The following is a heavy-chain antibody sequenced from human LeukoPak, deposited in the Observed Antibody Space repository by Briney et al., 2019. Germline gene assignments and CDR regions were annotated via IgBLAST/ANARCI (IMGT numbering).Heavy chain of an antibody. CDR1: GGSISNYF. Sequence: PSETLSLTCTVSGGSISNYFWSWIRQPPGKGLEWIGYIYYSGSTNYNPSLKSRVTISVDTSKNQFSLKLSSVTAADTAVYYCARRWGIAAAGMNWFDPWGQGTLVTVSS. V-gene: IGHV4-59*01. J-gene: IGHJ5*02. CDR3: ARRWGIAAAGMNWFDP. CDR2: IYYSGST. D-gene: IGHD6-13*01.